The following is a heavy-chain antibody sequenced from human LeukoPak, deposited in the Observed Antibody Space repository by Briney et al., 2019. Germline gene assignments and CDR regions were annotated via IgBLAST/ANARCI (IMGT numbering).Heavy chain of an antibody. J-gene: IGHJ4*02. D-gene: IGHD3-9*01. Sequence: GGSLRLSCAASGFTFSSHDMHWVHQAPGKGLEWVADISYDGSKQLYADSVKGRFTISRDNSKNTLNLQMNSLRDEDTAVYYCAKDGARYLLTYYFEYWGQGTLVTVSS. CDR3: AKDGARYLLTYYFEY. V-gene: IGHV3-30*18. CDR1: GFTFSSHD. CDR2: ISYDGSKQ.